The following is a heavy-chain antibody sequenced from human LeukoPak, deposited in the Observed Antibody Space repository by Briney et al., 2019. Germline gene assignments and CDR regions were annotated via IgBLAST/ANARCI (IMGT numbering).Heavy chain of an antibody. D-gene: IGHD1-26*01. Sequence: PGGSLRLSCAASGFTFSSYSMNWVRQAPGKGLEWVSYISSSSSTIYYADSVKGRFTISRDNAKNSLYLQMNSLRAEDTAVYYCARVSGSYYYYYYYSMDVWGQGTTVTVSS. CDR2: ISSSSSTI. V-gene: IGHV3-48*01. CDR3: ARVSGSYYYYYYYSMDV. CDR1: GFTFSSYS. J-gene: IGHJ6*02.